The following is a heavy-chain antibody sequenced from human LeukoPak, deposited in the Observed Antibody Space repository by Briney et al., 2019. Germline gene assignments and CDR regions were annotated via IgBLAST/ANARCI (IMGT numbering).Heavy chain of an antibody. CDR2: IYYSGST. CDR1: GGSISSGGYY. CDR3: ARASINGAFDI. D-gene: IGHD3-10*01. V-gene: IGHV4-31*03. Sequence: YPSETLSLTCTVSGGSISSGGYYWSWIRQHPGKGLEWIGYIYYSGSTYYNPSLKSRVTISVDTSKNQFSLKLSSVTAADTAVYYCARASINGAFDIWGQGTMVTVSS. J-gene: IGHJ3*02.